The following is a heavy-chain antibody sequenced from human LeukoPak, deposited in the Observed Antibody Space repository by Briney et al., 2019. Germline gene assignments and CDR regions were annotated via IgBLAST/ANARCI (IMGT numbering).Heavy chain of an antibody. CDR1: GFTFTKYW. Sequence: GGSLRLSCAASGFTFTKYWMTWVRQAPGKGLEWVGNIKQDGSDKNYMDSVKGRFTISRDNTKNSVYLQMTSLRAEDTAMYYCAREPFWSGYYSNLHFDYWGQGTLVTVSS. CDR3: AREPFWSGYYSNLHFDY. V-gene: IGHV3-7*01. CDR2: IKQDGSDK. J-gene: IGHJ4*02. D-gene: IGHD3-3*01.